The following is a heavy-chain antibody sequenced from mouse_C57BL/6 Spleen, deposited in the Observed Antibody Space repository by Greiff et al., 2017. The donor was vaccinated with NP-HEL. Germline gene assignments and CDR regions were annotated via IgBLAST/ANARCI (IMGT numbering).Heavy chain of an antibody. CDR2: IYPGDGDT. CDR1: GYAFSRDW. V-gene: IGHV1-80*01. CDR3: ARDYGSSYAMDY. D-gene: IGHD1-1*01. J-gene: IGHJ4*01. Sequence: VQLQQSGAELVKPGASVKISCKASGYAFSRDWMNWVKQRPGKGLEWIGQIYPGDGDTNYNGKFKGKATLTADKSSSTAYMQLSSLTSEDSAVYFCARDYGSSYAMDYWGQGTSVTVSS.